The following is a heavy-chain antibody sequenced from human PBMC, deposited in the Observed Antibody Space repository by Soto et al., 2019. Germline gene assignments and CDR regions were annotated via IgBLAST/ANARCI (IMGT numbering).Heavy chain of an antibody. CDR3: TTDEADNGNDGDFDY. D-gene: IGHD1-1*01. CDR2: IKNKRTT. V-gene: IGHV3-15*01. CDR1: GLPFSKAW. J-gene: IGHJ4*02. Sequence: EVHLVESGGGLVKPGGSLRLSCAASGLPFSKAWMSWVRQAPGKGLEWVGRIKNKRTTDYAAPVRDRFTISRDDSQNMVYLQMDSLKTEDTAVYYCTTDEADNGNDGDFDYWGQGTLLTVSS.